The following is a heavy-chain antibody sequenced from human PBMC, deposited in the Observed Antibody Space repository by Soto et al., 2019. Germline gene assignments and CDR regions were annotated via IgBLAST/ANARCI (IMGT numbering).Heavy chain of an antibody. J-gene: IGHJ6*02. CDR2: ISGSGGST. D-gene: IGHD3-3*01. Sequence: GSLRLSCAASGFTFSSYAMSWVRQAPGKGLEWVSAISGSGGSTYYADSVKGRFTISRDNSKNTLYLQMNSLRAEDTAVYYCAKDYAEPYYDFWSGYHGTYYYYGMDVWGQGTTVTVSS. CDR1: GFTFSSYA. V-gene: IGHV3-23*01. CDR3: AKDYAEPYYDFWSGYHGTYYYYGMDV.